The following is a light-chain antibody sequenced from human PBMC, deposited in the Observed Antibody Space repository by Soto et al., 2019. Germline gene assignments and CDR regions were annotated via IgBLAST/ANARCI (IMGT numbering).Light chain of an antibody. CDR2: AAS. CDR1: QSISSY. V-gene: IGKV1-39*01. J-gene: IGKJ4*01. CDR3: QQSYSTGALT. Sequence: DIQMTQSPSSLSASVGDRVTITCRASQSISSYLNWYQQKPGKAPKLLIYAASSLQSGVPSRFSGSGSGTDFTLTISSLQPEDFVTYYCQQSYSTGALTFGGGTKVEIK.